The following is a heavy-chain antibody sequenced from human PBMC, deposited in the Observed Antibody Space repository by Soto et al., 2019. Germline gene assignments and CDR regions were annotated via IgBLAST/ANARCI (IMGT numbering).Heavy chain of an antibody. D-gene: IGHD6-19*01. V-gene: IGHV4-59*01. J-gene: IGHJ4*02. CDR1: GGSISSYY. CDR2: IYYSGST. CDR3: ARDGDSSGWYLL. Sequence: SETLSLTCTVSGGSISSYYWSWIRQPPGKGLEWIGYIYYSGSTNYNPSLKSRVTISVDTSKNQFSLKLSSVTAADTAVYYCARDGDSSGWYLLWGQGTLVTV.